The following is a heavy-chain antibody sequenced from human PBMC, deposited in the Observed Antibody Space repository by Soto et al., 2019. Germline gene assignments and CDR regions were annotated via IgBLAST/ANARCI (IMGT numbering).Heavy chain of an antibody. CDR2: IWYDGSNK. D-gene: IGHD3-22*01. V-gene: IGHV3-33*01. CDR1: GFTFSSYG. CDR3: ARDQYYYDSSGYYGWSDP. J-gene: IGHJ5*02. Sequence: SLRLSCAASGFTFSSYGMHWVRQAPGKGLEWVAVIWYDGSNKYYADSVKGRFTISRDNSKNTLYLQMNSLRAEDTAVYYCARDQYYYDSSGYYGWSDPWGQGTLVTVSS.